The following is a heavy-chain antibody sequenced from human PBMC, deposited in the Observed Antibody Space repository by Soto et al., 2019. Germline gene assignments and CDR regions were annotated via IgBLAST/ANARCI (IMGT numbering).Heavy chain of an antibody. Sequence: SDTLSLTCTVSGGSISSGGYYWSWISQHPGKGLEWIGYIYYSGSTYYNPSLKSRVTISVDTSKNQFSLKLSSVTAADTAVYYCARDSGTNESWFDPWGQGTLVTVSS. CDR2: IYYSGST. CDR3: ARDSGTNESWFDP. CDR1: GGSISSGGYY. D-gene: IGHD1-7*01. V-gene: IGHV4-31*02. J-gene: IGHJ5*02.